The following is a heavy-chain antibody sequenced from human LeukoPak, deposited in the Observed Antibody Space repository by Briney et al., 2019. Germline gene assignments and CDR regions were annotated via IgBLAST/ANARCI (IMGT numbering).Heavy chain of an antibody. CDR1: GGSISSGGYY. J-gene: IGHJ3*02. CDR3: ARAEEGGYGDYAAFDI. D-gene: IGHD4-17*01. CDR2: IYHSGST. Sequence: SETLSLTCTVSGGSISSGGYYWSWIRQPPGKGLEWIGYIYHSGSTYYNPSLKSRVTISVDRSKNQFSLKLSSVTAADTAVYYCARAEEGGYGDYAAFDIWGQGTMVTVSS. V-gene: IGHV4-30-2*01.